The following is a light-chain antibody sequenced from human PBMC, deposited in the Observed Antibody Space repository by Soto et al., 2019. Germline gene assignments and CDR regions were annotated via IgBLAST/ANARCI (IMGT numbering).Light chain of an antibody. V-gene: IGLV2-14*01. J-gene: IGLJ3*02. CDR2: EVT. CDR3: ASYTVTSTLWV. CDR1: SSDVGDYDY. Sequence: QSVLTQPASVSGSPGQSITISCTGTSSDVGDYDYVSWYQLHPGKAPKLIIYEVTYRPSGVSSRFAGSKSGNTASLAISGLQAEDEADYYCASYTVTSTLWVFGGGTKLTVL.